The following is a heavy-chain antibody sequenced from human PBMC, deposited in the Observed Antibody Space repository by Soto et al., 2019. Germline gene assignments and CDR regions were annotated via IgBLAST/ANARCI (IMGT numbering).Heavy chain of an antibody. CDR1: GGSFSGYY. CDR3: ARGGYVSSTSCYLLYGMDV. V-gene: IGHV4-34*01. D-gene: IGHD2-2*01. J-gene: IGHJ6*02. Sequence: SETLSLTCAVYGGSFSGYYWSWIRQPPGKGLEWIGEINHSGSTNYNPSLKSRVTISVDTSKNQFSLKLSSVTAADTAVYYCARGGYVSSTSCYLLYGMDVWGQGTTVTVSS. CDR2: INHSGST.